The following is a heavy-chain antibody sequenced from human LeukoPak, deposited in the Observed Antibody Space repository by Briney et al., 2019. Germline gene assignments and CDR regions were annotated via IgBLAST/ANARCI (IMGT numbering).Heavy chain of an antibody. Sequence: SVRVSCKASGGTFSSYAISWVRQAPGQGLEWMGRIIPILGIANYAQKFQGRVTITADKSTSTAYMELSSLRSEDTAVYYCARMRICSSTSCYTPFDYWGQGTLVTVSS. D-gene: IGHD2-2*02. CDR2: IIPILGIA. V-gene: IGHV1-69*04. J-gene: IGHJ4*02. CDR1: GGTFSSYA. CDR3: ARMRICSSTSCYTPFDY.